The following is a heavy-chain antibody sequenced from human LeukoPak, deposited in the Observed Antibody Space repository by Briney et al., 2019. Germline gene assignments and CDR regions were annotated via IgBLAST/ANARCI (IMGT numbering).Heavy chain of an antibody. CDR1: GYTFTSYW. J-gene: IGHJ4*02. CDR2: IYPGDSGT. V-gene: IGHV5-51*01. Sequence: GESLKLSCKGSGYTFTSYWIGWVRQMPGKGLEWMGIIYPGDSGTKYSPSFQGQVTISADKSITTAYLQWSSLKASDTAMYYCARVPFGDYAPDYWGQGTLVTVSS. CDR3: ARVPFGDYAPDY. D-gene: IGHD4-17*01.